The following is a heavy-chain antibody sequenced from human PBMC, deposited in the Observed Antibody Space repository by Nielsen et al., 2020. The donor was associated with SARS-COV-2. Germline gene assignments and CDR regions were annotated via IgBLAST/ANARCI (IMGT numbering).Heavy chain of an antibody. D-gene: IGHD7-27*01. V-gene: IGHV3-33*08. J-gene: IGHJ4*02. CDR1: GFSFSNFG. CDR2: IWDEGGNN. CDR3: ARGNGWGSYFDY. Sequence: GESLKISCAASGFSFSNFGMQWVRQAPGKGLEWVAVIWDEGGNNYYADSVKGRFTISRDNSKNTLYLQMNSLRAEDTAVYYCARGNGWGSYFDYWGQGTLVTVSS.